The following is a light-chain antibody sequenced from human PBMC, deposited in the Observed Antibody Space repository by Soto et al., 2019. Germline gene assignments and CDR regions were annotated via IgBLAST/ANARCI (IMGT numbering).Light chain of an antibody. CDR1: SSNIGSNY. V-gene: IGLV1-47*01. J-gene: IGLJ2*01. CDR3: AAWDDTLSGLV. CDR2: RAD. Sequence: QSVLTQPPSASGTPGQTVTISCSGRSSNIGSNYVYWYQQLPGTAPRLVLYRADQRPSGVPDRFSGSKSGTSASLAISGLRSGDEADYFCAAWDDTLSGLVFGGGTKLTVL.